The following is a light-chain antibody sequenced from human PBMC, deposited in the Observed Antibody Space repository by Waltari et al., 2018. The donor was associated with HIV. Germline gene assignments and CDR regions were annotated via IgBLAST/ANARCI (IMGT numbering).Light chain of an antibody. CDR1: NTIVANEG. CDR3: SAWDSSLSAWV. V-gene: IGLV10-54*01. Sequence: QTGLSHQPSCPKGLRQPAPPPSTGNNTIVANEGPPWLQQHQGHPPKLLSNRNNNRPSGISERFSASRSGNTASLTITGLQPEDEADYYCSAWDSSLSAWVFGGGTKLTVL. CDR2: RNN. J-gene: IGLJ3*02.